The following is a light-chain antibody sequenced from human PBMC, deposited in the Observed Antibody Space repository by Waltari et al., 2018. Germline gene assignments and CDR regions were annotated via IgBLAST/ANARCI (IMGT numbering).Light chain of an antibody. CDR1: SGHSSNV. J-gene: IGLJ3*02. CDR2: VTSDGSH. CDR3: QTGGHGTWV. V-gene: IGLV4-69*01. Sequence: QLVLTQSPSASASLGASVKLTCTLSSGHSSNVIAWHQQQPEKGPQYLMKVTSDGSHSKGDEIPDRFSGSSSGAERYLTISNVQSEDEADYYCQTGGHGTWVFGGGTKLTVL.